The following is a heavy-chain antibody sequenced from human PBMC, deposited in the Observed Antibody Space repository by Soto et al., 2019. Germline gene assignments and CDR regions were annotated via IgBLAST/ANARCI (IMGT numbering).Heavy chain of an antibody. Sequence: QVHLVQSGAEVKKPGSSVNVSCKASGGSFSNYIFAWVRQAPGQGLEWMGGTIPMFATAQYAQKLQGRVTITADESTSTVYMDLTSLTSDDTAVYYFARGLFGQQWLVGFDTWGQVTLVTVSS. J-gene: IGHJ4*02. CDR1: GGSFSNYI. CDR3: ARGLFGQQWLVGFDT. D-gene: IGHD6-19*01. CDR2: TIPMFATA. V-gene: IGHV1-69*01.